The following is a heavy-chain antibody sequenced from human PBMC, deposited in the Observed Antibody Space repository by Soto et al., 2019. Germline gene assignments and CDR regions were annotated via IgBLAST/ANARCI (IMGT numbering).Heavy chain of an antibody. D-gene: IGHD3-10*01. Sequence: ESGGGLVPPGGSLRLSCAASGFTFNTYGMRWVRQVTGKGLEWVSLIGSAGDTYYSDSVKGRVAISRENANNSRYLQMNSLRARDTAAYSRAREGRGFAGGVDVWGQRSTVTVSS. V-gene: IGHV3-13*01. CDR3: AREGRGFAGGVDV. J-gene: IGHJ6*02. CDR1: GFTFNTYG. CDR2: IGSAGDT.